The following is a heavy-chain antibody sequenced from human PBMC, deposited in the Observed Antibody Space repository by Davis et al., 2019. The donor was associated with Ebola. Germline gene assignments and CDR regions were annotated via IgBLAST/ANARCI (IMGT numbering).Heavy chain of an antibody. Sequence: ASVKVSCKVSGYTLSELSIHWVRQAPGKGLEWIGSFETEDGETIYAQKFQGRVTMTGETSTETAYMDLSSLRSDDTAVSYCATDPDIPAGVGYWGQGTLVTVSS. CDR1: GYTLSELS. D-gene: IGHD2-2*02. CDR3: ATDPDIPAGVGY. V-gene: IGHV1-24*01. J-gene: IGHJ4*02. CDR2: FETEDGET.